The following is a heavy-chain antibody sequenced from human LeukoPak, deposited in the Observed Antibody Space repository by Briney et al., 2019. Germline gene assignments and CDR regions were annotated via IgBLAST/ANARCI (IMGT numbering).Heavy chain of an antibody. J-gene: IGHJ4*02. CDR3: ARDNSWNGDYGGPYFDY. V-gene: IGHV3-21*01. CDR2: ISSSSAYI. CDR1: GFTFSSYN. Sequence: GGSLRLSCAASGFTFSSYNMNWVRQAPGKGLEWVSSISSSSAYIYYADSVKGRFTISRDNAKNSLYLQMNSLRAEDTAVYYCARDNSWNGDYGGPYFDYWGQGTLVTVSS. D-gene: IGHD4-17*01.